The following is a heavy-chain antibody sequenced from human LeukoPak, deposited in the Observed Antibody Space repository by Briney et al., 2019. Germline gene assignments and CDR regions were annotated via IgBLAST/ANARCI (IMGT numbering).Heavy chain of an antibody. J-gene: IGHJ4*02. CDR2: IWYDGSNK. V-gene: IGHV3-33*01. D-gene: IGHD3-22*01. CDR1: GFTFSSYG. Sequence: GGSLRLSCAASGFTFSSYGMHWVCQAPGKGLEWVAVIWYDGSNKYYADSVKGRFTISRDNSKNTLYLQMNSLRAEDTAVYYCARGDYYDSSGYYSDYWGQGTLITVSS. CDR3: ARGDYYDSSGYYSDY.